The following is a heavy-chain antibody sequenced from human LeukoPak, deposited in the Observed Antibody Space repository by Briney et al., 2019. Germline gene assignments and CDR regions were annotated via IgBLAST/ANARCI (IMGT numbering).Heavy chain of an antibody. CDR3: ARGCLDYSSSWYLTWFDP. D-gene: IGHD6-13*01. V-gene: IGHV4-59*01. Sequence: SETLSLTCTVSGGSISNYYWSWIRQPPGKGLEWIGYIYYSGSTNYNPSLKSRVTISVDTSKNQFSLKLSSVTAADTAVYYCARGCLDYSSSWYLTWFDPWGQGTLVAVSS. CDR2: IYYSGST. J-gene: IGHJ5*02. CDR1: GGSISNYY.